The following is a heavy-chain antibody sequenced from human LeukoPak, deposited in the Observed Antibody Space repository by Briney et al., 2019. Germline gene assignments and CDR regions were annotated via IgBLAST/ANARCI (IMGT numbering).Heavy chain of an antibody. Sequence: GGSLRLSCAASGFTFSSYGMSWVRQAPGKGLEWVSAISGSGGTTYYADSVKGRFTISRDNAKNSLYLQMNSLRAEDTAVYYCARDSDYGDYVFDYWGQGTLVTVSS. V-gene: IGHV3-23*01. CDR2: ISGSGGTT. CDR3: ARDSDYGDYVFDY. J-gene: IGHJ4*02. CDR1: GFTFSSYG. D-gene: IGHD4-17*01.